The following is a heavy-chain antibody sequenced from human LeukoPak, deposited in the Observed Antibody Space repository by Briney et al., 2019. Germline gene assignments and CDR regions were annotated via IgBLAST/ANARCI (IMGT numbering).Heavy chain of an antibody. V-gene: IGHV1-69*04. Sequence: GASVSVSCKASGGTFSSYAISWVRQAPGQGVEWMGRIIPILGIANYAQTCQGRVTITAEKSTRTAYMEGSRLRSEDTAVYYCATRGYSYGRENYYYYGMDVWGQGTTVTVSS. D-gene: IGHD5-18*01. CDR1: GGTFSSYA. J-gene: IGHJ6*02. CDR2: IIPILGIA. CDR3: ATRGYSYGRENYYYYGMDV.